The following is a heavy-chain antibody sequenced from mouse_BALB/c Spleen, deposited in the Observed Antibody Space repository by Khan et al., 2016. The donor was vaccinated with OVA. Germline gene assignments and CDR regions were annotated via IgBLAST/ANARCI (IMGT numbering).Heavy chain of an antibody. CDR3: ARNDYSRYFDV. V-gene: IGHV2-5-1*01. J-gene: IGHJ1*01. Sequence: VQLKQSGPSLVQPSQSLSITCTVSGFSLSNYGVHWVRQSPGKGLEWLGVIWRGGTTDYNTAFMSRLTITKDNSKSQVFFKMNSLQADDTAIYYCARNDYSRYFDVWGAGTTVTVSS. CDR1: GFSLSNYG. D-gene: IGHD2-12*01. CDR2: IWRGGTT.